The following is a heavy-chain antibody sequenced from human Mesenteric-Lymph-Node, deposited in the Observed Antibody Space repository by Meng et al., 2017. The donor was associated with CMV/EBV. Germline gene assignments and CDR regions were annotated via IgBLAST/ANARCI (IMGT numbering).Heavy chain of an antibody. CDR3: ARGMVATGLARY. J-gene: IGHJ4*02. CDR2: MNPNSGNT. Sequence: SCKASEYTFTSYDINWVRQATGQGLEWMGWMNPNSGNTGYAQKFQGRVTMTRNTSISTAYMELSSLRSEDTAVYYCARGMVATGLARYWGQGTLVTVSS. V-gene: IGHV1-8*01. CDR1: EYTFTSYD. D-gene: IGHD5-12*01.